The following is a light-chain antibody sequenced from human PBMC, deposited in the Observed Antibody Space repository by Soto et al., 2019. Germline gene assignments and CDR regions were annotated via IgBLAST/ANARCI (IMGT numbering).Light chain of an antibody. CDR1: QSISSW. Sequence: DIQMTQSPSTLSAFVGDRVTITCRASQSISSWLAWYQQKPGKAPKLLINKASSLESGVPSRFSGSGSGTEFTLTISSLQPDDFATYYCQQYNSHRRKFCKGTKVDI. CDR2: KAS. CDR3: QQYNSHRRK. V-gene: IGKV1-5*03. J-gene: IGKJ1*01.